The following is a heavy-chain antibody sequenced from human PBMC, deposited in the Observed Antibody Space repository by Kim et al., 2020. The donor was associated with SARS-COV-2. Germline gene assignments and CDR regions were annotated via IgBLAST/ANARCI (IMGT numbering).Heavy chain of an antibody. D-gene: IGHD3-16*02. Sequence: GGSLRLSCTASGFSFNTYSMNWVRQAPGKGLEWVSSISSSSTYIYDADTVKGRFTISRDNAKNSLYLQMSSLRAEDTAVYYCARVWGYYDYDWGSYRPTDYYGMDVWGQGTTVTVS. CDR2: ISSSSTYI. V-gene: IGHV3-21*01. CDR1: GFSFNTYS. CDR3: ARVWGYYDYDWGSYRPTDYYGMDV. J-gene: IGHJ6*02.